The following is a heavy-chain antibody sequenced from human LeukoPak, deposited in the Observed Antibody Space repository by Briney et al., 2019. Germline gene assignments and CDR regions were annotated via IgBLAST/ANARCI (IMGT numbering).Heavy chain of an antibody. CDR2: ISSSGSTI. J-gene: IGHJ3*02. V-gene: IGHV3-48*03. CDR3: WLVVSAFDI. CDR1: GFTFSSYE. D-gene: IGHD6-19*01. Sequence: GGSLRLSCAASGFTFSSYEMNWVRQAPGKGLEWVSYISSSGSTIYYADSVKGRFTISRDNAKNSPYLLMNSLRAEDTAVYYCWLVVSAFDIWGQGTMVTVSS.